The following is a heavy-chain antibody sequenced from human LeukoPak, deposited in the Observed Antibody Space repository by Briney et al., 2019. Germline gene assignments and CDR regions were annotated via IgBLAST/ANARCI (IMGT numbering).Heavy chain of an antibody. CDR1: GFTFSSYS. CDR2: ISSSSSYI. CDR3: ARLAMGSGEFDY. J-gene: IGHJ4*02. D-gene: IGHD3-3*01. Sequence: PGGSLRLSCAASGFTFSSYSMNWVRQAPGKGLEWVSSISSSSSYIYYADSVKGRFTISRDNAKNSLYLQMNSLRAEDTAVYYCARLAMGSGEFDYWGQGTLVTVSS. V-gene: IGHV3-21*01.